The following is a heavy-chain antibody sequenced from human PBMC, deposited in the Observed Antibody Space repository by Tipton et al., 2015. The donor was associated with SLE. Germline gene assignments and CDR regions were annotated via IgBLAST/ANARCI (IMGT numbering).Heavy chain of an antibody. CDR1: GFTFSNYA. D-gene: IGHD2-2*01. V-gene: IGHV3-74*01. Sequence: SLRLSCAASGFTFSNYAMHWVRQAPGKGLVWVSRINSDGSSTSYADSVKGRFTTSRDNAKNTLYLQMNSLRAEDTAVYYCAREVVVPPAIRHYYGMDVWGQGTTVTVSS. CDR2: INSDGSST. J-gene: IGHJ6*02. CDR3: AREVVVPPAIRHYYGMDV.